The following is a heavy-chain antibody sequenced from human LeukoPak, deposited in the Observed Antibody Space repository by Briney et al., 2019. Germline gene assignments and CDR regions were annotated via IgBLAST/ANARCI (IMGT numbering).Heavy chain of an antibody. D-gene: IGHD5-12*01. Sequence: GGSLRLSCAASGFTFSNYWMHWVRQAPGKGLVWVSRISSDGSSTSYADSVKGRFTISRDNAKNTMYLQMNSLRAEDTAVYYCARTAYSDYSLGFWGQGTLVTVSS. CDR1: GFTFSNYW. J-gene: IGHJ4*02. CDR2: ISSDGSST. V-gene: IGHV3-74*01. CDR3: ARTAYSDYSLGF.